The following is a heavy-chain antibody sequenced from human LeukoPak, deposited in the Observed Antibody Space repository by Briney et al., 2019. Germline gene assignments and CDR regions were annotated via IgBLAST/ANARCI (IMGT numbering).Heavy chain of an antibody. Sequence: SETLSLTCTVSGGSISSIIYYWGWIRQPPGKGLEWIGSIYYSGSTYYNPSLKSRVTISVDTSKNQFSLKLSSVTAADTAVYYCARNPYSYGSYIYYFDYWGQGTLVTVSS. D-gene: IGHD5-18*01. CDR3: ARNPYSYGSYIYYFDY. CDR1: GGSISSIIYY. CDR2: IYYSGST. V-gene: IGHV4-39*01. J-gene: IGHJ4*02.